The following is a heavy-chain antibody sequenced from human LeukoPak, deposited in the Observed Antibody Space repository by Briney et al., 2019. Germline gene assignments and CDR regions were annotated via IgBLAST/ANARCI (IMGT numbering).Heavy chain of an antibody. Sequence: GGSLRLSCAASGFTDSSNYMSWVRQAPGKGLEWVSVIYSGGSTYYADSVKGRFTISRHNSKNTLYLQMNSLGAEDTAVYYCARGSGWYYFDYWGQGTLVTVSS. CDR3: ARGSGWYYFDY. J-gene: IGHJ4*02. CDR2: IYSGGST. CDR1: GFTDSSNY. D-gene: IGHD6-19*01. V-gene: IGHV3-53*04.